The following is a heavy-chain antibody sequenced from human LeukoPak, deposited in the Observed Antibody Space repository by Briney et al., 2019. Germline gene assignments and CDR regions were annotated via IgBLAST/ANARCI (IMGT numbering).Heavy chain of an antibody. CDR2: IYYSGST. Sequence: KPSETLSLTCTVSGGSISSSSYYWGWIRQPPGKGLEWIGSIYYSGSTYYNPSLKSRVTISVDTSKNQFSLKLSSVTAADTAVYYCARDGDVSPGGYFDYWGQGTLVTVSS. CDR3: ARDGDVSPGGYFDY. V-gene: IGHV4-39*02. D-gene: IGHD7-27*01. CDR1: GGSISSSSYY. J-gene: IGHJ4*02.